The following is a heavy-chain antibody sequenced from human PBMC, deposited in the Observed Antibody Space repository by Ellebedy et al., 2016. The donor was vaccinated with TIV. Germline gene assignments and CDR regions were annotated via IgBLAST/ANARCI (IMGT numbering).Heavy chain of an antibody. V-gene: IGHV3-74*01. CDR3: ARDGAVPGGKGDY. CDR1: GFTFSYYW. J-gene: IGHJ4*02. CDR2: IKDDGSET. D-gene: IGHD4-23*01. Sequence: GESLKISCAASGFTFSYYWMHWVRQAPGKGLVWVSRIKDDGSETSYVDSVKGRFIISRDNAKNTLFLQMNSLRVEDTAMYYCARDGAVPGGKGDYWGQGTLVIVSS.